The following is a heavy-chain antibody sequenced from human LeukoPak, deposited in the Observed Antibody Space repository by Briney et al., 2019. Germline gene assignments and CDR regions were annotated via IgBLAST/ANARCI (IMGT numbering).Heavy chain of an antibody. J-gene: IGHJ3*02. Sequence: SETLSLTCAVAAYSISSGYYWGWIRQPPGKGLEWIGVIYHSGSASYNPSLKSRVTMSVDTSKNQFSLKLSSVTAADTAVYYCARVVVQGGAFDIWGQGTMVTVSS. CDR2: IYHSGSA. CDR3: ARVVVQGGAFDI. D-gene: IGHD2-15*01. CDR1: AYSISSGYY. V-gene: IGHV4-38-2*01.